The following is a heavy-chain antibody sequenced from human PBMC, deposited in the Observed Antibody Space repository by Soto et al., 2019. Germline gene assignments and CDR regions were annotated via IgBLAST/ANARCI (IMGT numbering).Heavy chain of an antibody. D-gene: IGHD3-16*02. CDR3: ARLGYDYDYVWGSYRAV. CDR2: INAGNGNT. J-gene: IGHJ4*02. V-gene: IGHV1-3*01. Sequence: ASVKVSCKASGYTFTSYAMHWVRQAPGQRLEWMGWINAGNGNTKYSQKFQGRVTITRDTSASTAYMELSSLRSEDTAVYYCARLGYDYDYVWGSYRAVWGQGTLVTVSS. CDR1: GYTFTSYA.